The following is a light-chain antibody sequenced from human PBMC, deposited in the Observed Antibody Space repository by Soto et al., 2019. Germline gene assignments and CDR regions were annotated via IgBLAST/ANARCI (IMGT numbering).Light chain of an antibody. CDR1: QYISCW. CDR3: QQYNSQRT. Sequence: DIQMTQSPSTLSASVGDRVTITCRASQYISCWLAWYQQKPGKAPKLLIYKASSLESGVPSRFSGSGSGTEFTLTISSLQPDDFATYYCQQYNSQRTFGQGTKVEIK. J-gene: IGKJ1*01. CDR2: KAS. V-gene: IGKV1-5*03.